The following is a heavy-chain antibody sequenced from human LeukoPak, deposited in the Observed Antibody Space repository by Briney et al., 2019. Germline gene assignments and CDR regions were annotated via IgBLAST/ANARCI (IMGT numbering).Heavy chain of an antibody. CDR2: FDPEDGET. CDR1: GYTLTELS. J-gene: IGHJ6*02. V-gene: IGHV1-24*01. Sequence: ASVKVSCKVSGYTLTELSMHWVRQAPGKGLEWMGGFDPEDGETIYAQKFQGRVTMTEDTSTDTAYMELSSLRSEDTAVYYCATDSDYYYGMDVWGQGTTVTVSS. CDR3: ATDSDYYYGMDV.